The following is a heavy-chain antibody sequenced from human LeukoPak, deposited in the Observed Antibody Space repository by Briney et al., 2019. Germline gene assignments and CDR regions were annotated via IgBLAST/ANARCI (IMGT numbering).Heavy chain of an antibody. V-gene: IGHV3-23*01. J-gene: IGHJ6*03. D-gene: IGHD6-19*01. CDR3: AKDRSSAWYGYYYMDI. Sequence: GGSLRLSCAASGFTFSSSGMNWVRQAPGKGLEWVSGISGSGGSTYYADSVHGRFTISRDNSKNTLYLQLNSLRAEDTAVYYCAKDRSSAWYGYYYMDIWGEGTTVTISS. CDR1: GFTFSSSG. CDR2: ISGSGGST.